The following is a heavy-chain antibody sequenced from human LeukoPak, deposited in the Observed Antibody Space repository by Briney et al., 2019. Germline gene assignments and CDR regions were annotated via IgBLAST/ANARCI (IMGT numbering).Heavy chain of an antibody. J-gene: IGHJ4*02. CDR1: GGSFSGYY. Sequence: SETLSLTCAVYGGSFSGYYWSWIRQPPGKGLEWIGEINHSGSTNYNPSLESRVTISVDTSKNQFSLKLSSVTAADTAVYYCAREGGGVANFDYWGQGTLVTVSS. D-gene: IGHD3-3*01. V-gene: IGHV4-34*01. CDR3: AREGGGVANFDY. CDR2: INHSGST.